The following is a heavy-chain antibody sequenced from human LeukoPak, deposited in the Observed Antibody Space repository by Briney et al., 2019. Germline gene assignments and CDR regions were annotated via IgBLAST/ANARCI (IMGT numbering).Heavy chain of an antibody. J-gene: IGHJ6*02. CDR2: IWYDGSNK. V-gene: IGHV3-33*01. CDR1: GFTFSSYG. D-gene: IGHD3-16*01. CDR3: ARGGHGDYGMDV. Sequence: GGSLRLSCAASGFTFSSYGMHWVRQAPGKGLEWVAVIWYDGSNKYYADSVKGRFTISRDNSKNTLYLQMNSLRAEDTAVYYCARGGHGDYGMDVWGQGTTVTVSS.